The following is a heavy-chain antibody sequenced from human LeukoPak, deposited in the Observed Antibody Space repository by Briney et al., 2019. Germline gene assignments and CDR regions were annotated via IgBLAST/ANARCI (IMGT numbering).Heavy chain of an antibody. CDR2: IYPGDSDT. CDR1: GYSFTSYW. Sequence: GESLKISCKGSGYSFTSYWIGWVRKMPGKGLEWMGIIYPGDSDTRYSPSFQGQVTISADKSISTAYLQWSSLKASDTAMYYCARTPYYYDSSGYYPLDYWGQGTLVTVSS. J-gene: IGHJ4*02. D-gene: IGHD3-22*01. CDR3: ARTPYYYDSSGYYPLDY. V-gene: IGHV5-51*01.